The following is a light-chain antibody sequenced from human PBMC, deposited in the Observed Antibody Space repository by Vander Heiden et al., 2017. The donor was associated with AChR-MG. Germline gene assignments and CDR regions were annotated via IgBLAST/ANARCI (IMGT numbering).Light chain of an antibody. CDR2: RNN. J-gene: IGLJ3*02. CDR3: AAWDDSLSGPWV. CDR1: SSNIGSNS. Sequence: QSVLPQPPSASGTPGQRVTISCSGSSSNIGSNSVYWYQQLPGTAPKLLIYRNNQRPAGVPDRFSGSKSGTSASLAIGGLRSEDEADYYCAAWDDSLSGPWVFGGGTKLTVL. V-gene: IGLV1-47*01.